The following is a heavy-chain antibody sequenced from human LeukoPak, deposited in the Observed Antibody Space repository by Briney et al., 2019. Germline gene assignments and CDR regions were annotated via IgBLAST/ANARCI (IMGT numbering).Heavy chain of an antibody. CDR1: GFTVDSNY. V-gene: IGHV3-53*01. CDR2: IYTGGNT. D-gene: IGHD3-22*01. CDR3: ARGDDSGYYDYFDY. Sequence: GGSLRLSCAASGFTVDSNYLSWVRQAPGKGLEWVSTIYTGGNTYYAASVKGRFTIPRDFSKNTVFLHMNSLRAEDAAMYYCARGDDSGYYDYFDYWGQGALVTVSS. J-gene: IGHJ4*02.